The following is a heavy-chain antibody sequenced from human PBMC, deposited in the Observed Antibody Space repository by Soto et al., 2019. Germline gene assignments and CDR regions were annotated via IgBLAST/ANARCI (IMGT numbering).Heavy chain of an antibody. V-gene: IGHV3-15*01. CDR3: TTTKGRLEPPTNDF. Sequence: EVQLVESGGGWVKLGGSLRLSGAGSGFPFSIAGRSWFRRAPGKGLEWVGRIKSDAYGGAIDYAAPVKGRFTISRDDSKNTLFLQMNNLRAEDTAVYSCTTTKGRLEPPTNDFWGQGTPVIVSS. CDR2: IKSDAYGGAI. CDR1: GFPFSIAG. J-gene: IGHJ4*02. D-gene: IGHD2-8*01.